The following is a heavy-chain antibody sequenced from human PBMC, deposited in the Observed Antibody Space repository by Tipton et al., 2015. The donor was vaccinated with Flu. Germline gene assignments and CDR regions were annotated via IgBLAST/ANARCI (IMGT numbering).Heavy chain of an antibody. CDR3: ARRLRITSRTLDA. CDR2: VFQSGNT. D-gene: IGHD6-6*01. J-gene: IGHJ5*02. CDR1: GDSVTSSNFY. V-gene: IGHV4-61*01. Sequence: LRLSCAVSGDSVTSSNFYWHWIRQPPGKGLEWIGYVFQSGNTTYNPSLESRVTISLDASTNQFSLRLKSVTPADTAVYYCARRLRITSRTLDAWGLGILVTVSS.